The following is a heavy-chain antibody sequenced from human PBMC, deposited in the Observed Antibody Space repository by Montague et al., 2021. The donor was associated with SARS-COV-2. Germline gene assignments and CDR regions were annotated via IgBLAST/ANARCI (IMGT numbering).Heavy chain of an antibody. CDR2: IYYSGST. V-gene: IGHV4-59*08. CDR1: GGSLSSYY. D-gene: IGHD1-26*01. Sequence: SETLSLTCTVSGGSLSSYYWSWIRQHPGKGLEWIGYIYYSGSTNYNPSLKSRVTISVDTSKNQFSLNLSSVTAADTAVYYCARHVSGSLTHFHHWGQGSLVTVSS. CDR3: ARHVSGSLTHFHH. J-gene: IGHJ1*01.